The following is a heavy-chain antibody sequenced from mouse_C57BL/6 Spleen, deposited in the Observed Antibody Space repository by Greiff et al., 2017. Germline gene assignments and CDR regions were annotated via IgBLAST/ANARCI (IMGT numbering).Heavy chain of an antibody. CDR1: GYTFTSYW. V-gene: IGHV1-61*01. CDR2: IYPSDSET. J-gene: IGHJ2*01. D-gene: IGHD1-1*01. CDR3: ARNSYGSSYLDY. Sequence: VQLQQPGAELVRPGSSVKLSCKASGYTFTSYWMDWVKQRPGQGLEWIGNIYPSDSETHYNQKFKDKATLTVDKSSSTAYMQLSSLTSEDSAVYYCARNSYGSSYLDYGGKGTTLTVSS.